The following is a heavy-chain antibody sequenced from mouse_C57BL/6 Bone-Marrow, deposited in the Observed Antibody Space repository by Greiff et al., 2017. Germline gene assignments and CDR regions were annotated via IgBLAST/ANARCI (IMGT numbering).Heavy chain of an antibody. CDR2: INPNYGTT. CDR3: ARMCFYYGYDGCFDY. CDR1: GYSFTDYN. D-gene: IGHD2-2*01. Sequence: EVQLQQSGPELVKPGASVKISCKASGYSFTDYNMNWVKQSNGKSLEWIGVINPNYGTTRYNQKFKGKATLTVDQSSSTSYMQLNSLSSEESAVYYGARMCFYYGYDGCFDYWGQGTMVTVSS. J-gene: IGHJ2*01. V-gene: IGHV1-39*01.